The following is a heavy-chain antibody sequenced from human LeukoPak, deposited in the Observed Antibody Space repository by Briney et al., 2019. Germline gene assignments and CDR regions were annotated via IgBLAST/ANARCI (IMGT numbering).Heavy chain of an antibody. J-gene: IGHJ4*02. CDR3: ARYPTYGSGSYPSH. V-gene: IGHV3-23*01. D-gene: IGHD3-10*01. Sequence: GGSLRLSCAASGFTFSSYAMSWVRQAPGEGLEWGSAISGSGGSTYYADSVKGRFTISTDNSKNTLYLQMNSLRAEDTAVYYCARYPTYGSGSYPSHWGQGTLVTVSS. CDR2: ISGSGGST. CDR1: GFTFSSYA.